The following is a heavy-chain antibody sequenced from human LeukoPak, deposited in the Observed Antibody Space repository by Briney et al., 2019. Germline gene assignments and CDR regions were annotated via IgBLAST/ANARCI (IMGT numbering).Heavy chain of an antibody. CDR1: GYTFTDYY. D-gene: IGHD3-22*01. J-gene: IGHJ2*01. CDR3: ATLYYDSSGRFYWYFDL. V-gene: IGHV3-74*01. Sequence: SCKASGYTFTDYYMHWVRQAPGKGVVWVSRINSDGSSTSYADSVKGRFTISRDNAKNTLYLQMNSLRAEDTAVYYCATLYYDSSGRFYWYFDLWGRGTLVTVSS. CDR2: INSDGSST.